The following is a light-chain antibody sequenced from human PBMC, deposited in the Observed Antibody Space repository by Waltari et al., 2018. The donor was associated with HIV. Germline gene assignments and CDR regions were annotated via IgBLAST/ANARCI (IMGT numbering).Light chain of an antibody. CDR3: AAWDDSLNGPV. V-gene: IGLV1-44*01. J-gene: IGLJ2*01. CDR2: RNN. CDR1: GSNIGSNN. Sequence: QSVLTRSPSASGTPGQRVTISCSGSGSNIGSNNVHWYQQVPGTAPKLLIYRNNRRPSGVPYRFSGSKSGASASLAISGLQSEDEADYYCAAWDDSLNGPVFGGGTRLTVL.